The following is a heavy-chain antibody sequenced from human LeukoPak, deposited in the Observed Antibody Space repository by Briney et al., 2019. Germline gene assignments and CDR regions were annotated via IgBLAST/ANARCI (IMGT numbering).Heavy chain of an antibody. J-gene: IGHJ4*02. Sequence: GGSQSLLCAVSGFIFRRCAMSWVRQARGKGLEWVSAISGRGGSTYYADSVKRRFTISRDNSKNTLYLHMNTQRAEDRAVYLCAKGLEWEPGDWGQGTLVTVSS. D-gene: IGHD1-26*01. CDR3: AKGLEWEPGD. CDR1: GFIFRRCA. V-gene: IGHV3-23*01. CDR2: ISGRGGST.